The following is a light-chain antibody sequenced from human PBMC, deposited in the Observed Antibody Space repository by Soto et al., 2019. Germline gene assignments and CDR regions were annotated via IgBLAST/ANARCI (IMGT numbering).Light chain of an antibody. V-gene: IGKV4-1*01. J-gene: IGKJ1*01. CDR3: QQYYSTPWT. Sequence: DIVMTQSPDSLAVSLGERATINCKSSKSVLYSSNDKNYLAWYQQKPGQPPKLLIYWASTRESGVPDRFGGSGSGTEFTLTINSLQAEDVAVYYCQQYYSTPWTLGQGTKVDIK. CDR1: KSVLYSSNDKNY. CDR2: WAS.